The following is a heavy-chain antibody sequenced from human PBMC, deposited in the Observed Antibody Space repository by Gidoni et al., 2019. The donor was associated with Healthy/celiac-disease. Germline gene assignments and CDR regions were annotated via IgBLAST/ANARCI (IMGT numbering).Heavy chain of an antibody. CDR1: GGSFSGYY. CDR2: INHSGST. J-gene: IGHJ4*02. D-gene: IGHD3-22*01. V-gene: IGHV4-34*01. CDR3: ARGPYDSSGYYLYYFDY. Sequence: QVQLQQWGAGLLKPSETLSLTCAVYGGSFSGYYWSWIRQPPGKGLEWIGGINHSGSTNYNPSLKRRVTIAVDTSKNQFSLKLSSVTAADTAVYYCARGPYDSSGYYLYYFDYCGQVTLVTVSS.